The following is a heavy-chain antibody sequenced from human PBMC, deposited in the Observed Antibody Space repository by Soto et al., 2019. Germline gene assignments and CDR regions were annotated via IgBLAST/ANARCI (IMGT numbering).Heavy chain of an antibody. D-gene: IGHD3-22*01. CDR3: ARSTYYYDSSGYYFDY. V-gene: IGHV3-21*01. Sequence: GGSLRLSCAASGFTFSSYSMNWVRQAPGKGLEWVSSISSSSSYIYYADSVKGRFTISRDNAKNSLYLQMNSLRAEDTAVYYCARSTYYYDSSGYYFDYWGQGTLVTVSS. CDR2: ISSSSSYI. CDR1: GFTFSSYS. J-gene: IGHJ4*02.